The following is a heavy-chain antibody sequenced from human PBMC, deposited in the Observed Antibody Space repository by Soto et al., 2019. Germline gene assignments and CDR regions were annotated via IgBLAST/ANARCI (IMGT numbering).Heavy chain of an antibody. CDR1: GDSITNYY. CDR2: IYYTGST. D-gene: IGHD3-16*01. V-gene: IGHV4-59*08. Sequence: QVQLQESDPGLVKPSETLSLTCTVSGDSITNYYWSWIRQPPGKGLEWIGYIYYTGSTNYNPSLKSRVTISVDTSKNQFSLRLSSVTAADTAVYYCARHTWGYGGYFDLWGRGTLVTVSS. CDR3: ARHTWGYGGYFDL. J-gene: IGHJ2*01.